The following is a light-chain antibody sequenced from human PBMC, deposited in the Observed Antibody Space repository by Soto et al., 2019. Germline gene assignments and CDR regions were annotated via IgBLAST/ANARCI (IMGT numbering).Light chain of an antibody. CDR1: QSLSSNY. CDR3: QEDDPCPPP. J-gene: IGKJ1*01. CDR2: GAS. V-gene: IGKV3-20*01. Sequence: EIVLTQSPGTLSLSPGDRATLSCRASQSLSSNYLAWYQQKRDQAPRLLIYGASNRATDIPDRVSGSGSGTEFPLTIAKLQPADFAVYFCQEDDPCPPPFGQRTKVEIQ.